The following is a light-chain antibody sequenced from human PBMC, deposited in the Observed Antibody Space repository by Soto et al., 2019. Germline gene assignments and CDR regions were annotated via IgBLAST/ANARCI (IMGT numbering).Light chain of an antibody. CDR3: SSYTSSSTPCV. V-gene: IGLV2-14*01. CDR1: SSDVGGYNS. CDR2: EVS. J-gene: IGLJ1*01. Sequence: QSALTQPASVSGSPGQSITISCTGTSSDVGGYNSVSWYQQHPGKAPKLMIYEVSNRPSGVSNRFSGSKSGSTASLTISGLQAEDEADYYRSSYTSSSTPCVFGTGTKVTVL.